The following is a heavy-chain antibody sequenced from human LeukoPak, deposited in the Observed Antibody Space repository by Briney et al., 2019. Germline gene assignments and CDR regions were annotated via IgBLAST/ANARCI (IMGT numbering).Heavy chain of an antibody. CDR2: INHSGST. CDR1: GGTFSGYY. Sequence: SETLSLTCAAYGGTFSGYYWSWIRQPPGKGLEWIGEINHSGSTNYNPSLKSGVGILVDTSKNQFSLKLRSVTAVDTAVYDFARRNERRAPGGFDNWGQGTMVTVSS. V-gene: IGHV4-34*01. D-gene: IGHD3-16*01. J-gene: IGHJ3*02. CDR3: ARRNERRAPGGFDN.